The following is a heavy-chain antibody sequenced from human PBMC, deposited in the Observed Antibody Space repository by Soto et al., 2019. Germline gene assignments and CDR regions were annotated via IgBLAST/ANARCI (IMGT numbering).Heavy chain of an antibody. CDR1: GGSVRSGSYY. Sequence: SETLSLTCTVSGGSVRSGSYYWSWIRQPPGKGLEWIGYIYYSGSTNYNPSLKSRVTISVDTSKNQFSLKLSSVTAADTAVYYCARSYYYDSSGYYSYYYYYGMDVWGQGTTVTVSS. CDR2: IYYSGST. CDR3: ARSYYYDSSGYYSYYYYYGMDV. V-gene: IGHV4-61*01. D-gene: IGHD3-22*01. J-gene: IGHJ6*02.